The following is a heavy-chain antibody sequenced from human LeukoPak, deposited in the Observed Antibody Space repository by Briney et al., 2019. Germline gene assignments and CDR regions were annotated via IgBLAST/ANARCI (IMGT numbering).Heavy chain of an antibody. J-gene: IGHJ4*02. V-gene: IGHV4-34*01. CDR2: INHSGST. D-gene: IGHD3-10*01. Sequence: SETLSLTCAVYGGSFSGYYWSWIRQPPGKGLEWIGEINHSGSTNYNPSLKGRVTISVDTSKNQFSLKLSSVAAADTAVYYCARGQNGSGSYYNPGPPDYWGQGTLVTVSS. CDR1: GGSFSGYY. CDR3: ARGQNGSGSYYNPGPPDY.